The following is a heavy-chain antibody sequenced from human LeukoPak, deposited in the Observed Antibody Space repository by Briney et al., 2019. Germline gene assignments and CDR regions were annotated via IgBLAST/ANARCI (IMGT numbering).Heavy chain of an antibody. CDR3: ARRRDSGSLQHFDY. CDR2: ISSSGTTI. J-gene: IGHJ4*02. Sequence: GSLRLSCAASGFTFSHYYMSWIRQAPGKGLEWVSYISSSGTTIYYADSVKGRFTISRDNAKNSLYLQMNSLRAEDTAVYYCARRRDSGSLQHFDYWGQGTLVTVSS. V-gene: IGHV3-11*01. CDR1: GFTFSHYY. D-gene: IGHD1-26*01.